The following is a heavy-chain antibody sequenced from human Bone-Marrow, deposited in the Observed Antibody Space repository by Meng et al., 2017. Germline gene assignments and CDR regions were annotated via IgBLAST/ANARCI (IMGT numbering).Heavy chain of an antibody. J-gene: IGHJ2*01. CDR3: ARVISFLELRTPKYWYFDL. V-gene: IGHV4-34*01. D-gene: IGHD1-7*01. CDR1: GGSFSGYY. CDR2: INHSGST. Sequence: GSLRLSCAVYGGSFSGYYWSWIRQPPGKGLEWIGEINHSGSTNYNPSLKSRVTISVDTSKNQFSLKLSSVTAADTAVYYCARVISFLELRTPKYWYFDLWGRGTLVTVSS.